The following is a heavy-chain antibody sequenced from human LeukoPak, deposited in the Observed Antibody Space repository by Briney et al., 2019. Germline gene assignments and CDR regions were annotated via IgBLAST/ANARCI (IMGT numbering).Heavy chain of an antibody. CDR2: IYYSGST. CDR3: ARTQSGSYYVFDY. D-gene: IGHD1-26*01. Sequence: SETLSLTCAVSGYSISSSNWWGWIRQPPGKGLEWIGYIYYSGSTYYNPSLKSRVTMSVDTSKNQFSLKPSSVTAVDTAVYYCARTQSGSYYVFDYWGQGTLVTVSS. J-gene: IGHJ4*02. CDR1: GYSISSSNW. V-gene: IGHV4-28*01.